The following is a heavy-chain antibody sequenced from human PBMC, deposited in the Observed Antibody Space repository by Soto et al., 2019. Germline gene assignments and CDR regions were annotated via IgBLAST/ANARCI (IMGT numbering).Heavy chain of an antibody. D-gene: IGHD4-4*01. Sequence: SVKVSCKASGCTFSSYAISWVRQAPGEGLEWMGVIIPIFGTANYEQKFQGRVTITADESTSTAYMELSSLRSEDTAVYYCARATDYSNFEYWGQGTLVTLSS. CDR3: ARATDYSNFEY. V-gene: IGHV1-69*13. CDR2: IIPIFGTA. CDR1: GCTFSSYA. J-gene: IGHJ4*02.